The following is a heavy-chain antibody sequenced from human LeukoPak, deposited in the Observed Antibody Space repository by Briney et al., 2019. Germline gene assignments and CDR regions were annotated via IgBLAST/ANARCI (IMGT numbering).Heavy chain of an antibody. Sequence: SETLSLTCTVSGGSISSSSYYWGWIRQPPGKGLEWIGSIYYSGSTYYNPSLKSRVTISVDTSKNQFSLKLSSVTAADTAVYYCARDSSRTTRGYSYGTFDIWGQGTMVTVSS. J-gene: IGHJ3*02. CDR3: ARDSSRTTRGYSYGTFDI. CDR1: GGSISSSSYY. V-gene: IGHV4-39*07. CDR2: IYYSGST. D-gene: IGHD5-18*01.